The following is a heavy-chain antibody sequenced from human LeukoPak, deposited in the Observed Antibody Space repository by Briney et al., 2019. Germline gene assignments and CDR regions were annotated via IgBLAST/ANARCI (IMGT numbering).Heavy chain of an antibody. V-gene: IGHV3-15*01. CDR3: TTVFILRSSGWSHTSDY. CDR2: IKSKTDGGTT. CDR1: GFTFSNAW. D-gene: IGHD6-19*01. Sequence: GGSLRLSCAASGFTFSNAWMSWVRQAPGKGLEWVGRIKSKTDGGTTDYAAPVKGRFTISRDDSKNTLYLQMNSLKTEDTAVYYCTTVFILRSSGWSHTSDYWGQGTLVTVSS. J-gene: IGHJ4*02.